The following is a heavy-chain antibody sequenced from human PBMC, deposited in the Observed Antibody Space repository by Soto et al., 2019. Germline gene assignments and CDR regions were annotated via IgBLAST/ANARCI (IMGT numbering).Heavy chain of an antibody. CDR1: GFTVSSNY. CDR2: IYSSGST. CDR3: ARELRLPAYYYDSSGYYDY. D-gene: IGHD3-22*01. J-gene: IGHJ4*02. V-gene: IGHV3-53*01. Sequence: GGSLRLSCAASGFTVSSNYMSWVRQAPGKGLEWVSVIYSSGSTYYADSVKGRFTISRDNSKNTLYLQLNSLRAEDTAVYYCARELRLPAYYYDSSGYYDYWGQGTLVTVSS.